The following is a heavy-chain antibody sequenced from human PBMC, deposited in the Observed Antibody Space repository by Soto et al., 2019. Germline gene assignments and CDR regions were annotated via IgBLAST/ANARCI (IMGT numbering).Heavy chain of an antibody. J-gene: IGHJ5*02. Sequence: PSETLSLTCTVSGGSISSYYWSWIRQPPGKGLEWIGYIYYSGSTNYNPSLKSRVTISVDTSKNQFSLKLSSVTAADTAVYYFARGYCSGGSCYPYDNNWFDPWGQGTLVTVSS. V-gene: IGHV4-59*01. CDR3: ARGYCSGGSCYPYDNNWFDP. D-gene: IGHD2-15*01. CDR1: GGSISSYY. CDR2: IYYSGST.